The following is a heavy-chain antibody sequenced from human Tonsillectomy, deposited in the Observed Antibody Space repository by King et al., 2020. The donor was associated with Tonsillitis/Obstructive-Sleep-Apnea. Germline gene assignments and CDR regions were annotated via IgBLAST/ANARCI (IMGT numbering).Heavy chain of an antibody. D-gene: IGHD1-26*01. V-gene: IGHV3-74*01. CDR3: ARGGWEVLRANFDY. J-gene: IGHJ4*02. CDR1: GFTFSSYW. CDR2: TNTDGSGT. Sequence: VQLVESGGGLVRPGGSLRLSCAASGFTFSSYWMHWVRQAPGKGLVWVSRTNTDGSGTSYADSVKGRFIISRDNAKNTLDLQMNSLRDEDTAVYYCARGGWEVLRANFDYWGQGALVTVSS.